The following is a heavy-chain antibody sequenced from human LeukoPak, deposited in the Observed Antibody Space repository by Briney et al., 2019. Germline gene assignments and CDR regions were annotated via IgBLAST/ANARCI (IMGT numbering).Heavy chain of an antibody. J-gene: IGHJ5*02. CDR3: ARGQRRYCSSTSCYSSYNWFDP. CDR1: GGSFSGYY. D-gene: IGHD2-2*02. V-gene: IGHV4-34*01. CDR2: INHSGST. Sequence: SETLSLTCAVYGGSFSGYYWSWIRQPPGKGLEWIGEINHSGSTNYNPSLNSRVTISVDTSTNQFSLKLSSVTAADTAVYYCARGQRRYCSSTSCYSSYNWFDPWGQGTLVTVSS.